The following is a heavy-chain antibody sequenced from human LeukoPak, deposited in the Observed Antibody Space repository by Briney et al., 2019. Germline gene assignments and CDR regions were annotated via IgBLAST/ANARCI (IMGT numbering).Heavy chain of an antibody. Sequence: GGSLRLSCAASGFTFSSYGMRWVRQAPGKGLEWVAVISYDGSNKYYADSVKGRFTISRDNSKNTLYLQMNSLRAEDTAVYYCAKDLARLRYFDWLLLDYWGQGTLVTVSS. CDR2: ISYDGSNK. J-gene: IGHJ4*02. D-gene: IGHD3-9*01. CDR3: AKDLARLRYFDWLLLDY. V-gene: IGHV3-30*18. CDR1: GFTFSSYG.